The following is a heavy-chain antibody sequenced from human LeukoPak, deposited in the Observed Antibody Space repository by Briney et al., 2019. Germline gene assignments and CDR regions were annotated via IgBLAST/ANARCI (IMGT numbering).Heavy chain of an antibody. Sequence: GGSLRLSCVGSRVTFSSYAVKGVRQAPGKGLECVSYISSRRGTIYYADSLKGRFTFSRDNAKNSLYLQVKPLRAEETALYYCEGTDSGIYSRWFDFWGQGTLVTVSS. CDR1: RVTFSSYA. CDR3: EGTDSGIYSRWFDF. CDR2: ISSRRGTI. D-gene: IGHD1-26*01. J-gene: IGHJ4*02. V-gene: IGHV3-48*01.